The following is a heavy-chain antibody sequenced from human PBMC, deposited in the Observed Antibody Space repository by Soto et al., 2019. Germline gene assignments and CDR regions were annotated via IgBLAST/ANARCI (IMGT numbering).Heavy chain of an antibody. D-gene: IGHD6-6*01. CDR2: IYSGGST. CDR1: GFTVSGHY. Sequence: EVQLVESGGGLVQPGGSLRLSCAVSGFTVSGHYMSWVRQAPGKGLEWVSVIYSGGSTYYANSVTGRFTISRDNSRNTVYLKMNSLRAEDTAVYYCARDRTISDYRSSGALGLWGQGTLVSVSS. V-gene: IGHV3-66*01. J-gene: IGHJ4*02. CDR3: ARDRTISDYRSSGALGL.